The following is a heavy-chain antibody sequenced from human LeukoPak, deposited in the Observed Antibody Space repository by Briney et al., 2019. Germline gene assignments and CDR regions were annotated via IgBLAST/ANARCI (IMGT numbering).Heavy chain of an antibody. D-gene: IGHD3-10*01. J-gene: IGHJ4*02. V-gene: IGHV3-7*01. CDR3: AGGTSGNYYCDS. CDR1: GFTFSSYQ. Sequence: GGSLRLSCAASGFTFSSYQMSWVRQAPGKGLERVANIKEDGNERYYLDSVKGRFTISRDNAKNSLYLQMNSLRAEDTAVYYCAGGTSGNYYCDSWGQGTLVTVSS. CDR2: IKEDGNER.